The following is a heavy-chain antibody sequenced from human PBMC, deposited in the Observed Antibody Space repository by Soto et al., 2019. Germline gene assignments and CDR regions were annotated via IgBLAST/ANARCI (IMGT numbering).Heavy chain of an antibody. CDR1: GYTFTSYY. Sequence: ASVKVSCKASGYTFTSYYMHWVRQAPGQGLEWMGIINPSGGSTSYAQKFQGRVTMTRDTSTSTVYMELRGLRSEDTAVYYCAKETLGYCSSGSCRIDYWGQGTLVTVSS. V-gene: IGHV1-46*01. J-gene: IGHJ4*02. CDR2: INPSGGST. CDR3: AKETLGYCSSGSCRIDY. D-gene: IGHD2-15*01.